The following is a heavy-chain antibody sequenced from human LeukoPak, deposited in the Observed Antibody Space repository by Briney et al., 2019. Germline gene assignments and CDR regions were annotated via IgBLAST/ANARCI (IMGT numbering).Heavy chain of an antibody. Sequence: TAGGSLRLSCAASGFTFSDYYMSWIRQAPGKGLEWVSYISSSGSTIYYADSVKGRFTISRDNAKNSLYLQMNSLRAEDTAVYYCAGMGMNKVGATPFDYWGQGTLVTVSS. CDR3: AGMGMNKVGATPFDY. V-gene: IGHV3-11*01. J-gene: IGHJ4*02. CDR2: ISSSGSTI. CDR1: GFTFSDYY. D-gene: IGHD1-26*01.